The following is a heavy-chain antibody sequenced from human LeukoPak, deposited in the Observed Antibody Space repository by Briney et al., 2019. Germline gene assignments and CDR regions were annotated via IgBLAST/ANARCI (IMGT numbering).Heavy chain of an antibody. Sequence: SETLSLTCTVSGGSISSYYWSWIRQPAGKGLEWIGRIYTSGSTNYNPPRKSRVTMSVDTSKNHVSLELGPVNAADTAVYYCARETPIYDILTGYYAEISYYFDYWGQGTLVTVSS. CDR2: IYTSGST. J-gene: IGHJ4*02. V-gene: IGHV4-4*07. CDR1: GGSISSYY. CDR3: ARETPIYDILTGYYAEISYYFDY. D-gene: IGHD3-9*01.